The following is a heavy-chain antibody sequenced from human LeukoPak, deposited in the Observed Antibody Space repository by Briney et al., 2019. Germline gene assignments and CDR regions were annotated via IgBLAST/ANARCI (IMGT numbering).Heavy chain of an antibody. D-gene: IGHD3-10*01. CDR3: ARGRYGSGSYDI. CDR2: IIPILGIA. V-gene: IGHV1-69*04. J-gene: IGHJ3*02. Sequence: ASVKVSCKASGGTFSSYAISWVRQAPGQGLEWMGRIIPILGIANYAQKFQGRVTITADKSTSTAYMELSSLRSEDTAVYYCARGRYGSGSYDIRGQGTMVTVSS. CDR1: GGTFSSYA.